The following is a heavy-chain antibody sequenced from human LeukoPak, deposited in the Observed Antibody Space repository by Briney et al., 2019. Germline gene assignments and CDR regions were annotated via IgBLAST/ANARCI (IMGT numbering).Heavy chain of an antibody. V-gene: IGHV3-23*01. CDR3: AKDGTGCGGDCYSDY. D-gene: IGHD2-21*02. J-gene: IGHJ4*02. CDR2: ISGSGGST. CDR1: GFTFSNYG. Sequence: GGSLRLSCAASGFTFSNYGMSWVRQAPGKGLEWVSAISGSGGSTYYADSVKGRFTISGDNSKNTLYLQMNSLRAEDTAVYYCAKDGTGCGGDCYSDYWGQGTLVTVSS.